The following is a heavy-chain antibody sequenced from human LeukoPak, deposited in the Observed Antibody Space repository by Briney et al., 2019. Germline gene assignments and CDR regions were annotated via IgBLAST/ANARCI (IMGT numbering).Heavy chain of an antibody. CDR2: IFHSGST. CDR1: GASIFSSNW. V-gene: IGHV4-4*02. Sequence: SETLSLTCTVSGASIFSSNWWSWVRQPPGKGLEWIGQIFHSGSTNYNPSLKSRVTISVDTSKNQFSLKLSSVTAADTAVYYCARWSRLLWRDNWFDPWGQGTLVTVSS. D-gene: IGHD3-3*01. J-gene: IGHJ5*02. CDR3: ARWSRLLWRDNWFDP.